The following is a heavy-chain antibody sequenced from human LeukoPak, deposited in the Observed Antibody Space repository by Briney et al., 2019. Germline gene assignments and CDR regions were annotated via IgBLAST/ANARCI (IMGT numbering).Heavy chain of an antibody. Sequence: KPSQTLSLTGAVYGGSFSGYYWNWIRRPPGKGLEGIGEINASGSTNYNSSLTSRVTISVDTYKNQFSLKLSSVTAAATAVYYCARGVSHRNFDWLFHWGQGTQVIVSS. D-gene: IGHD3-9*01. J-gene: IGHJ5*02. V-gene: IGHV4-34*01. CDR2: INASGST. CDR1: GGSFSGYY. CDR3: ARGVSHRNFDWLFH.